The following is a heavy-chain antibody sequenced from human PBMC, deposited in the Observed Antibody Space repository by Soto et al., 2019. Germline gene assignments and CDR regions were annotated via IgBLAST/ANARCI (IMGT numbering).Heavy chain of an antibody. J-gene: IGHJ6*02. Sequence: QLQLQESGSGLVKPSQTLSLTCAVSGGSISSGGYSWSWIRQPPGKGLEWIGYIYHSGSTYYNPSLKSRVTISVDRSKNQFSLKLSSVTAADTAVYYCARDRGLGSTGYYGMDVWGQGTTVTVSS. V-gene: IGHV4-30-2*01. D-gene: IGHD1-1*01. CDR3: ARDRGLGSTGYYGMDV. CDR1: GGSISSGGYS. CDR2: IYHSGST.